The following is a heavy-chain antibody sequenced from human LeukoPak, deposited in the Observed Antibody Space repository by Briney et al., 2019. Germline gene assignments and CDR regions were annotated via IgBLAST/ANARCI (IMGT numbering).Heavy chain of an antibody. Sequence: SETLSLICAVYGGSISGYYWSWIRQPRGKGLEWIGETNHSGSTNYNPSLKSRVTISVDTSKNQFSLKLSSVTAADTAVYYCARVGGYCSSTSCYDGKAFDYWGQGTLVTVSS. V-gene: IGHV4-34*01. CDR2: TNHSGST. D-gene: IGHD2-2*03. CDR3: ARVGGYCSSTSCYDGKAFDY. CDR1: GGSISGYY. J-gene: IGHJ4*02.